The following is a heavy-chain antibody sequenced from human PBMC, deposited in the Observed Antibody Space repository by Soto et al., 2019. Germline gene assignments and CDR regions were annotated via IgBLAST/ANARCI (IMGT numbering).Heavy chain of an antibody. J-gene: IGHJ4*02. CDR2: IYYSGST. V-gene: IGHV4-31*03. Sequence: ASVTMSLTCPFSGGSISIRGYYWLWIRQHPGKGLEWIGYIYYSGSTYYNPSLKSRVTISVDTSKNQFSLKLSSVTAADTAVYYCARHYYDSSGYSYFDYWGQGTLVTVSS. CDR3: ARHYYDSSGYSYFDY. CDR1: GGSISIRGYY. D-gene: IGHD3-22*01.